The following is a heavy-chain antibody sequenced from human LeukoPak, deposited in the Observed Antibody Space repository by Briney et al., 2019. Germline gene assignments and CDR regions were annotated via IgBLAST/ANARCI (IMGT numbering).Heavy chain of an antibody. CDR3: ARSRQASGLFNS. D-gene: IGHD3-10*01. Sequence: SETLSLTCTVSGGSISSGSYYWSWIRQPAGKGLEWIGRIYTSGSTNYNPSLKSRFTISVDRPKNQFFLNVTSLTAADTAVYYCARSRQASGLFNSWGQRTLVVVSS. J-gene: IGHJ5*01. V-gene: IGHV4-61*02. CDR2: IYTSGST. CDR1: GGSISSGSYY.